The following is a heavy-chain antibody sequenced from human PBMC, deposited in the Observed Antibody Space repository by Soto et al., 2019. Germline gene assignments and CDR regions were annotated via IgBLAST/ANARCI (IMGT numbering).Heavy chain of an antibody. Sequence: QVVESGGGLVPPGGSLRLSCAASGFPFTNYWMNWVRQTSGKGLMWVSRISPDGSDVGYADSVEGRFTVSRDNAKNTLYLQMHSLRAEDTAMYYCACWGHIVPVAPSDFDRWGQGTLVTVSS. CDR1: GFPFTNYW. J-gene: IGHJ4*02. CDR2: ISPDGSDV. D-gene: IGHD2-8*02. CDR3: ACWGHIVPVAPSDFDR. V-gene: IGHV3-74*01.